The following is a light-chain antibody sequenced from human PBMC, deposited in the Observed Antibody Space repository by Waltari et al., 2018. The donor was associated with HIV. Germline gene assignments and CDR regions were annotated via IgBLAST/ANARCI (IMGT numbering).Light chain of an antibody. CDR3: ASWDDSLSGPG. CDR2: RNN. V-gene: IGLV1-47*01. CDR1: SSNIGMTY. Sequence: QSVLTQPPSASGTPGQRVTISFSGRSSNIGMTYVYLYHQLPCTTPKLLIYRNNQRPSGVPDRFSGSKSGTSASLAISGLRSEEEADYYCASWDDSLSGPGFGGGTKLTVL. J-gene: IGLJ2*01.